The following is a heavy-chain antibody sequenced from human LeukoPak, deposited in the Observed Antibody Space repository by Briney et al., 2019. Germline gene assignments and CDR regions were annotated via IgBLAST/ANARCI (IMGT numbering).Heavy chain of an antibody. Sequence: SETLSLTCTVSGGSLSSYYWSWIRQPPGKGLEWIGYIYYSASTNYNPSLKSRVTISVDTSKTQFSLKLSSVTAADTAVYYCARAAKDSSGYYHYYFDYWGQGTLVTVSS. V-gene: IGHV4-59*01. J-gene: IGHJ4*02. CDR2: IYYSAST. CDR3: ARAAKDSSGYYHYYFDY. D-gene: IGHD3-22*01. CDR1: GGSLSSYY.